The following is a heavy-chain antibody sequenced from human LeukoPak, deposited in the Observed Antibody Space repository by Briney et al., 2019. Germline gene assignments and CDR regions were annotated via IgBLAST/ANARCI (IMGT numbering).Heavy chain of an antibody. V-gene: IGHV3-23*01. CDR2: ISASGYST. J-gene: IGHJ4*02. CDR1: GFTFNNYA. Sequence: PGGSLRLSCAASGFTFNNYAMSWVRQAPGKGLEWVSAISASGYSTYYAESVKGRFTISRDNSKNTLYLQMSSLRAADTAVFYCAKHVRPDLCSCGTCYLGILSFDYWGQGTLVTASS. D-gene: IGHD2-15*01. CDR3: AKHVRPDLCSCGTCYLGILSFDY.